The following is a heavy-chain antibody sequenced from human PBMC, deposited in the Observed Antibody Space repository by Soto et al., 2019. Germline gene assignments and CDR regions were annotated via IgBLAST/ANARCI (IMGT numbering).Heavy chain of an antibody. Sequence: PSETLSLTCAVYGGSFSVYYWSWIRQPPGKGLEWIGEINHSGSTNYNPSLKSRVTISVDTSKNQFSLKLSSVTAADTAVYYCARGTQWLVIFDYWGQGTLVTVSS. CDR3: ARGTQWLVIFDY. CDR2: INHSGST. D-gene: IGHD6-19*01. CDR1: GGSFSVYY. V-gene: IGHV4-34*01. J-gene: IGHJ4*02.